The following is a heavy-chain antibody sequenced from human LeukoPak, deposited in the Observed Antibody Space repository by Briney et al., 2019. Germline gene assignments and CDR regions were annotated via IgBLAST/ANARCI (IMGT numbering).Heavy chain of an antibody. CDR2: ISWNSGSI. CDR3: AARGYCSSTSCLLEY. J-gene: IGHJ4*02. CDR1: GFIFNNYA. D-gene: IGHD2-2*01. V-gene: IGHV3-9*01. Sequence: PGRSLRLSCAGSGFIFNNYAMHWVRQPPGKGLEWVSGISWNSGSIDYADSVKGRFTISRDNAKSTLYLQMNSLRAEDTAVYYCAARGYCSSTSCLLEYWGQGTLVTVSS.